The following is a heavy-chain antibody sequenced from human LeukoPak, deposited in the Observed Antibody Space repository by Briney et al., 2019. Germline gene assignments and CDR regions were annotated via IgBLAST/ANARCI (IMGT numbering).Heavy chain of an antibody. CDR3: ARDPGPLKDTVVVPAAGPGAFDI. D-gene: IGHD2-2*01. J-gene: IGHJ3*02. Sequence: ASVKVSCKASGYTFTSYGISWVRQAPGQGLEWMGWISAYNGNTNYAQKLQGRVTMTTDTSTSTAYMELRSLRSDDTAVYYCARDPGPLKDTVVVPAAGPGAFDIWGQGTMVTVSS. V-gene: IGHV1-18*01. CDR2: ISAYNGNT. CDR1: GYTFTSYG.